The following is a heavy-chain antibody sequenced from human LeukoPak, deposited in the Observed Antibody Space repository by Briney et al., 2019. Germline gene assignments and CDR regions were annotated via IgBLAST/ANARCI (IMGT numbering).Heavy chain of an antibody. V-gene: IGHV1-18*01. CDR2: ISAYNGNT. CDR1: GYTFTSYG. D-gene: IGHD4-11*01. J-gene: IGHJ4*02. Sequence: ASVKVSCKASGYTFTSYGISWVRQAPGQGLEWMGWISAYNGNTNYAQKFQGRVTMTRDTSTSTVYMELSSLRSEDTAVYYCASADDYSKFGFDYWGQGTLVTVSS. CDR3: ASADDYSKFGFDY.